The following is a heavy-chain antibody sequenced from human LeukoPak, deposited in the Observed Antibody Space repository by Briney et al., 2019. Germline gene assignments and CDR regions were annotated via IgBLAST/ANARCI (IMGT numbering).Heavy chain of an antibody. CDR2: INHSGST. D-gene: IGHD5/OR15-5a*01. V-gene: IGHV4-34*01. J-gene: IGHJ4*02. Sequence: SETLSLTCAVYGGSFSGYYWSWIRQPPGKGLEWIGEINHSGSTNYNPSLKSRVTISVDTSKNQFSLKLSSETAADTAVYYCARSGLMPDNLRYFDYWGQGTLVTVSS. CDR1: GGSFSGYY. CDR3: ARSGLMPDNLRYFDY.